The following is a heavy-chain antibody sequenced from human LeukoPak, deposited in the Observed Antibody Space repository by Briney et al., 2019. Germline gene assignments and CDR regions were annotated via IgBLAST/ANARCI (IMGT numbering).Heavy chain of an antibody. CDR2: IIPILGIA. Sequence: ASVKLSCKASGGTFSSYTISWVRQAPGQGLEWMGRIIPILGIANYAQKFQGRVTITADKSTSTAYMELSSLRSEDTAVYYCARDGGSYLDYFDYWGQGTLVTVSS. CDR3: ARDGGSYLDYFDY. J-gene: IGHJ4*02. CDR1: GGTFSSYT. V-gene: IGHV1-69*04. D-gene: IGHD1-26*01.